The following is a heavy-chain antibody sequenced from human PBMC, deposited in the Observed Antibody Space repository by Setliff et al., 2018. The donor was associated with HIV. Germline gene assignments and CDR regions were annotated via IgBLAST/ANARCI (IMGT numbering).Heavy chain of an antibody. J-gene: IGHJ2*01. CDR1: GFTFSNYN. CDR3: ARSSHAVPSSKAHWYFDL. V-gene: IGHV3-48*01. Sequence: GGSLRLSCAASGFTFSNYNMNWVRQAPGKGLEWVSYISSSSSTRYYANSLKGRFTISRDNVKNSLYLQMSSLRVEDTALYYCARSSHAVPSSKAHWYFDLWGRGTLVTVSS. CDR2: ISSSSSTR. D-gene: IGHD2-2*01.